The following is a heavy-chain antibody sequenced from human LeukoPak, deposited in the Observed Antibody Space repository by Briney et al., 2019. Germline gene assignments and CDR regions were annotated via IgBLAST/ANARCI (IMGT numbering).Heavy chain of an antibody. CDR3: ARGYRFKSGFSYGLGY. CDR1: GYTFNDYF. D-gene: IGHD5-18*01. V-gene: IGHV1-2*02. CDR2: INPNNGAT. J-gene: IGHJ4*02. Sequence: ASVKVSRKASGYTFNDYFMHWVRQAPGQGLEWMGWINPNNGATNYAQKFQGRVTMTRDTSITTAYMELGSLRSDDTAVYYCARGYRFKSGFSYGLGYWGQGTLLTVSS.